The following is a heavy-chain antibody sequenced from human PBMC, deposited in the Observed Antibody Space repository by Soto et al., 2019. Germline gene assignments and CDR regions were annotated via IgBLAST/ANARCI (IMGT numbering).Heavy chain of an antibody. Sequence: GGSLRLSCAASGFTFRSYAMSWVRQAPGKGLEWVSTIDSDGSTYYADSVKGRFTISRDNSKNTLYLQVNSLRAEDTAVYCCAALRRGGTTVPPPNFFDFWGQATLVTVSS. V-gene: IGHV3-23*01. CDR2: IDSDGST. CDR1: GFTFRSYA. J-gene: IGHJ4*02. CDR3: AALRRGGTTVPPPNFFDF. D-gene: IGHD4-17*01.